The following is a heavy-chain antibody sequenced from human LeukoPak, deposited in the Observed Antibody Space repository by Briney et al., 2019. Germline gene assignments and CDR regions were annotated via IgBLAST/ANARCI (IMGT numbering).Heavy chain of an antibody. D-gene: IGHD1-1*01. J-gene: IGHJ1*01. V-gene: IGHV1-46*01. CDR3: ARDRLDKIPELKH. CDR2: INPKTDSP. Sequence: PGGSLRLSCAASGYTFANYYIHWVRQAPGQGLEWMGIINPKTDSPTYTQKFHGRVTLTSDMSARTVYMELSSLTSDDTAVYYCARDRLDKIPELKHWGQGTLVTVSS. CDR1: GYTFANYY.